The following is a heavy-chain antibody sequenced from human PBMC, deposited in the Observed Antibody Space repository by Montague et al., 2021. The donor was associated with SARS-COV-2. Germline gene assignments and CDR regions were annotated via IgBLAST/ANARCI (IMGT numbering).Heavy chain of an antibody. CDR1: GGSISSGGYY. V-gene: IGHV4-31*03. Sequence: TLSFTCTVSGGSISSGGYYWSWIRQHPGKGLGWIGYIYYSGSTYYNPSLKSRVTVSVDTSKNQFSLKLSSVTAADTAVYYCARDSGITIFGVVIMQAFDIWGQGTMVTVSS. D-gene: IGHD3-3*01. CDR2: IYYSGST. CDR3: ARDSGITIFGVVIMQAFDI. J-gene: IGHJ3*02.